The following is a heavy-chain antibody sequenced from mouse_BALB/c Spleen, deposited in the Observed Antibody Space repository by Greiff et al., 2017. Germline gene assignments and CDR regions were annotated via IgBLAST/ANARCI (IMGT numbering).Heavy chain of an antibody. CDR3: VTTATAWFAY. D-gene: IGHD1-2*01. CDR1: GYTFTSYW. CDR2: INPSTGYT. J-gene: IGHJ3*01. V-gene: IGHV1-7*01. Sequence: QVQLQQSGAELAKPGASVKMSCKASGYTFTSYWMHWVKQRPGQGLEWIGYINPSTGYTEYNQKFKDKATLTADKSSSTAYMQLSSLTSEDSAVYYCVTTATAWFAYWGQGTLVTVSA.